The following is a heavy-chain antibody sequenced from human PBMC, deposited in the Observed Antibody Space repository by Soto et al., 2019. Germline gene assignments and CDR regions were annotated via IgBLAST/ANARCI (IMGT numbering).Heavy chain of an antibody. D-gene: IGHD6-13*01. CDR3: ARVRRVAAGTSGWFDP. J-gene: IGHJ5*02. V-gene: IGHV3-74*01. CDR1: GFSFSSYW. CDR2: INSDGSST. Sequence: GGSLRLSCAASGFSFSSYWMHWVRQAPGKGLVWVSRINSDGSSTSYADSVKGRFTISRDNAKNTLYLQMNSLRAEDTAVYYCARVRRVAAGTSGWFDPWGQGTLVTVSS.